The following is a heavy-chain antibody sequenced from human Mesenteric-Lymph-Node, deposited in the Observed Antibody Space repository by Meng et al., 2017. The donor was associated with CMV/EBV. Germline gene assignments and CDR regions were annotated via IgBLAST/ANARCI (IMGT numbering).Heavy chain of an antibody. CDR3: ATSRSIFRY. D-gene: IGHD3-3*02. CDR2: ISSSSSTI. J-gene: IGHJ4*02. Sequence: GESPKISRAASGFTFSSYSMNWVRQAPGQGLEWVSYISSSSSTIYYADSVKGRFTISRDNAKNSVFLQMSGLRAEDTAVYYCATSRSIFRYWGQGALVTVSS. CDR1: GFTFSSYS. V-gene: IGHV3-48*04.